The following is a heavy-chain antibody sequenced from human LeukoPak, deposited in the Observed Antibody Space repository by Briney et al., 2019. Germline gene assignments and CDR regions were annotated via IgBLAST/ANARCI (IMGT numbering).Heavy chain of an antibody. Sequence: GGSLRLSCAASGFTFSSYGMHWVRQAPGKGLEWVAVISYDGSNKYYADSVKGRFTISRDNSKNTLYLQMNSLRAEDTAVYYCARRAKIRSADYWGQGTLVTVSS. D-gene: IGHD3-3*01. J-gene: IGHJ4*02. CDR3: ARRAKIRSADY. CDR1: GFTFSSYG. CDR2: ISYDGSNK. V-gene: IGHV3-30*03.